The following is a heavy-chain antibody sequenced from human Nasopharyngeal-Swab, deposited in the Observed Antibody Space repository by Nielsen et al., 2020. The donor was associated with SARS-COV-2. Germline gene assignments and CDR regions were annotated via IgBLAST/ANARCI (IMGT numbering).Heavy chain of an antibody. CDR1: GFTFSSYA. V-gene: IGHV3-30*04. Sequence: GESLKISCAASGFTFSSYAMHWVRQAPGKGLEWVAVISYDGSNKYYADSVKGRFTISRDNSKNTLYLQVNSLRAEDTAVYYCARDGPSTYYYYGMDVWGQGTTVTVSS. J-gene: IGHJ6*02. CDR2: ISYDGSNK. CDR3: ARDGPSTYYYYGMDV. D-gene: IGHD5/OR15-5a*01.